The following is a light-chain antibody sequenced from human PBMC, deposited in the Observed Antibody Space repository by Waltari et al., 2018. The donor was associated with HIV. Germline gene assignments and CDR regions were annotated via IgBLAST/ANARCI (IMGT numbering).Light chain of an antibody. V-gene: IGLV1-44*01. Sequence: QSVLIQPPSASGTPGQRVSISCSGSNSNIGSNTVHWYQYIPGTAPKQLIYNNNQRPSWVPDRFAGSESGTSASLAISGLQSEDEADYFCAAWADSLNGPVFGGGTKLTVL. CDR1: NSNIGSNT. CDR2: NNN. J-gene: IGLJ3*02. CDR3: AAWADSLNGPV.